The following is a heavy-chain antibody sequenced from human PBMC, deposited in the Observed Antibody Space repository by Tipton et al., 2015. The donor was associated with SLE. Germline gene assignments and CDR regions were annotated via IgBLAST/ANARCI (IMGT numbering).Heavy chain of an antibody. CDR1: GGSISSGGYY. V-gene: IGHV4-31*03. D-gene: IGHD6-13*01. J-gene: IGHJ4*02. CDR2: IYYSGST. Sequence: TLSLTCTVSGGSISSGGYYWSWIRQHPGKGLEWIGYIYYSGSTYYNPSLKSRVTISVDTSKNQFSLKLSSVTAADTAVYYCARGGGYSSRMDYFDYWGQGTLVTVSS. CDR3: ARGGGYSSRMDYFDY.